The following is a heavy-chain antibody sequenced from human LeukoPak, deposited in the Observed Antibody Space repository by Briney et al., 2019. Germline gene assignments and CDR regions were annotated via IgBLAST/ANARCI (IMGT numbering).Heavy chain of an antibody. Sequence: SVKVSCKASGGTFSSYAISWVRQAPGQGLEWMGGIIPIFGTANYAQKFQGSVTITADASTSTAYMELSSLRSEDTAVYYCATHPDIVVVPAAGVFDYWGQGTLVTVSS. CDR3: ATHPDIVVVPAAGVFDY. CDR2: IIPIFGTA. CDR1: GGTFSSYA. V-gene: IGHV1-69*13. J-gene: IGHJ4*02. D-gene: IGHD2-2*01.